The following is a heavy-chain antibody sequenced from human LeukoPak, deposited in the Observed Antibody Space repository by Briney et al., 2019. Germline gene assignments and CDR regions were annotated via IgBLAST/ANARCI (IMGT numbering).Heavy chain of an antibody. J-gene: IGHJ6*02. CDR3: AKVPYSDYGSGRPPFMDV. V-gene: IGHV3-48*01. Sequence: GGSLRLSCAASGFSFSGYSMNWVRQAPGKGLEWVAHIRGTSSAMNYAASVRGRFTISRDNYENTLFLQMNYLRAEDTATYYCAKVPYSDYGSGRPPFMDVWGQGTTVAVSS. D-gene: IGHD3-10*01. CDR2: IRGTSSAM. CDR1: GFSFSGYS.